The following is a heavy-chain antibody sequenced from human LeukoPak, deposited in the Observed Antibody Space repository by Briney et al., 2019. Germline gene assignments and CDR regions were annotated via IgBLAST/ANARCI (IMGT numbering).Heavy chain of an antibody. Sequence: GGSLRLSCVVSGLSFSDSYMTWIRQTPGMGLESLAYISGSGHGIYYADSVKGRFTISRDNAKNSLYLQMNSLRPEDTALYYCSTGPRSLIYWGHGTLVTVSS. V-gene: IGHV3-11*01. J-gene: IGHJ4*01. CDR1: GLSFSDSY. CDR2: ISGSGHGI. CDR3: STGPRSLIY.